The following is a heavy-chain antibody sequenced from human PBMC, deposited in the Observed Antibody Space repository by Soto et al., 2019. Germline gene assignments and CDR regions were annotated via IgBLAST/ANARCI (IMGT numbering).Heavy chain of an antibody. J-gene: IGHJ4*02. V-gene: IGHV4-39*01. D-gene: IGHD4-17*01. CDR2: IYYSGST. CDR3: ASSYGDYVSY. CDR1: GGSISSSSYY. Sequence: PSETLSLTCTVSGGSISSSSYYWGWIRQPPGKGLEWIGSIYYSGSTYYNPSLKSRVTISVDTSKNQFSLKLSSVTAADTAVYYCASSYGDYVSYWGQGTLVTVS.